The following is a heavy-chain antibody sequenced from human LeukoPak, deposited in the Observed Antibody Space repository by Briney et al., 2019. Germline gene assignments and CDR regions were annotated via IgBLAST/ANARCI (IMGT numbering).Heavy chain of an antibody. Sequence: GGSLRLSCAASGFTFSSYGMHWVRQAPGKGLEWVAVIWYDGSNKYYADSVKGRFTISRDNSKNTLYLQMNSLRAEDTAVYYCARSYRRRAFDIWGQGTMVSVSS. J-gene: IGHJ3*02. V-gene: IGHV3-33*01. CDR1: GFTFSSYG. D-gene: IGHD3-16*01. CDR2: IWYDGSNK. CDR3: ARSYRRRAFDI.